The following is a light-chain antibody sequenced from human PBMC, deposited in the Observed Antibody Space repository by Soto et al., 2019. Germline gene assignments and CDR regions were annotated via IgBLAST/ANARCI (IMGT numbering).Light chain of an antibody. Sequence: QSVLTQSSSASASLGSSVKLTCTLNSGHSSYIIAWHQQQPGKAPRYLMKLEGSGSYNKGSGVPDRFSGSSSGADRYLTISHLQFEDEADYYCETWDSNTHEVFGGGTKLTVL. CDR1: SGHSSYI. J-gene: IGLJ3*02. V-gene: IGLV4-60*02. CDR3: ETWDSNTHEV. CDR2: LEGSGSY.